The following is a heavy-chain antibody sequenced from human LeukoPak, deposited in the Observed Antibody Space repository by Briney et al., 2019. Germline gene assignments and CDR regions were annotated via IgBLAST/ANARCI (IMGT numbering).Heavy chain of an antibody. CDR3: ASEGLGYSYGTPGSGDFDY. J-gene: IGHJ4*02. CDR1: GGSLSSGSYY. V-gene: IGHV4-61*02. D-gene: IGHD5-18*01. Sequence: SETLSLTCTVSGGSLSSGSYYWSWIRQPAGKGLEWIGRIYTSGSTNYNPSLKSRVTISVDTSKNQFSLKLSSVTAADTAVYYCASEGLGYSYGTPGSGDFDYWGQGTLVTVSS. CDR2: IYTSGST.